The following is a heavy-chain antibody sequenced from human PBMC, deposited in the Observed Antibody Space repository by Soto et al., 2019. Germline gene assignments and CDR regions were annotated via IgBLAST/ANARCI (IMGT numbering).Heavy chain of an antibody. J-gene: IGHJ4*02. D-gene: IGHD6-19*01. CDR3: ASRSIGWYFDY. Sequence: EVQLLESGGGLVQPGGSLRLSCAASGFTFSSYAMSWVRQAPGKGLEWVSIISGSGGSTYYADSVKGRFTNSGDNSKNTLYLQMTTRRSEDTAVYYCASRSIGWYFDYWGQGTLVTVSS. V-gene: IGHV3-23*01. CDR2: ISGSGGST. CDR1: GFTFSSYA.